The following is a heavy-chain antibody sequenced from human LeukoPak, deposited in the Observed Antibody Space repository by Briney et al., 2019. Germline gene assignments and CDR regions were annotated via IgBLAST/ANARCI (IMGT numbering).Heavy chain of an antibody. D-gene: IGHD2-2*01. CDR3: VSFYETY. V-gene: IGHV3-74*01. CDR1: GNYW. J-gene: IGHJ4*02. CDR2: INSDGSWT. Sequence: GGSLRLSCAASGNYWMHWVRQAPGKGLVWVSHINSDGSWTGYADPVKGRFTISKDNAKNTVYLQMNNLRAEDTAVYYCVSFYETYWGRGTLVTVSS.